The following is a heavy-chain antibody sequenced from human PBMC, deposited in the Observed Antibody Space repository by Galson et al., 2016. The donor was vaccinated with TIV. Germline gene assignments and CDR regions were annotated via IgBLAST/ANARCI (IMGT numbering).Heavy chain of an antibody. CDR1: GFTFNSHG. V-gene: IGHV3-30*18. D-gene: IGHD3-3*01. CDR3: AKERPKFWSISLHSFDY. J-gene: IGHJ4*02. Sequence: SLRLSCAASGFTFNSHGMHWVRQAPGKGLEWMAVISYDGSSKYYADSVRGRFTISRDSSKNTLYLQMNSLRVEDTAVYYCAKERPKFWSISLHSFDYWGQGTLVTVSS. CDR2: ISYDGSSK.